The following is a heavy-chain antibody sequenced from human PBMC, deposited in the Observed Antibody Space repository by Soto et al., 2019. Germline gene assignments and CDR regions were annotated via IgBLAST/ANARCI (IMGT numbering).Heavy chain of an antibody. J-gene: IGHJ5*02. CDR2: IYYSGST. CDR1: GGSVSSGSYY. D-gene: IGHD2-2*01. Sequence: QVQLQESGPGLVKPSETLSLTCTVSGGSVSSGSYYWSWIRQPPGKGLEWIGYIYYSGSTTSNPSLKSRVPISVDTSKNQFSLTLSAVTAADPAVYYCARAIVVVPAAPGRFDPWGQGTLVTVTS. CDR3: ARAIVVVPAAPGRFDP. V-gene: IGHV4-61*01.